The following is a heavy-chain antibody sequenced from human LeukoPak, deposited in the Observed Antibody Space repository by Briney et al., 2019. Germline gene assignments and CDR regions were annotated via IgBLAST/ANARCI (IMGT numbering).Heavy chain of an antibody. V-gene: IGHV3-30*02. CDR2: IRYDGSSN. J-gene: IGHJ4*02. D-gene: IGHD1-1*01. Sequence: GGSLRLSCAVSGFTFSSYGMHWVRQAPGKGLEWVSFIRYDGSSNYYADSVKGRFTISRDNSKNTLYLQMNSLRGEDTAVYYCARCTTGKTFGSLREIKKSREIDYWGQGTLVTVSS. CDR3: ARCTTGKTFGSLREIKKSREIDY. CDR1: GFTFSSYG.